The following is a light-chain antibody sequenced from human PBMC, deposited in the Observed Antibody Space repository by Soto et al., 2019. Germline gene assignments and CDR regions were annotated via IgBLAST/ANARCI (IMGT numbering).Light chain of an antibody. Sequence: DIQMTQSPSTLSASVGDRVTITCRASQSIVRWLAWYQQKPGKAPKLLIYDASSLESGVPSRFSGSGSGTEFTLTISSLQPDDFATYYCQQYNSYSRTFGQGTNVDIK. CDR1: QSIVRW. CDR3: QQYNSYSRT. V-gene: IGKV1-5*01. J-gene: IGKJ1*01. CDR2: DAS.